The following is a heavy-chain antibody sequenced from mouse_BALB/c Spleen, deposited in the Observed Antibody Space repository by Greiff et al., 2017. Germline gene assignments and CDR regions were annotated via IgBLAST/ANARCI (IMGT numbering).Heavy chain of an antibody. CDR2: INPSTGYT. J-gene: IGHJ3*01. CDR1: GYTFTSYW. V-gene: IGHV1-7*01. Sequence: QVQLQQPGAELVRPGASVKLSCKASGYTFTSYWMHWVKQRPGQGLEWIGYINPSTGYTEYNQKFKDKATLTADKSSSTAYMQLSSLTSEDSAVYDCARRDGSSHAWFAYWGQGTLVTVSA. D-gene: IGHD1-1*01. CDR3: ARRDGSSHAWFAY.